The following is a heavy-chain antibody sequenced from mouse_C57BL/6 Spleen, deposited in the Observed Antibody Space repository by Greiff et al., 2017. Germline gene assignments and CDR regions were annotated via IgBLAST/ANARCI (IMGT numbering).Heavy chain of an antibody. Sequence: QVQLQQPGAELVRPGSSVKLSCKASGYTFTSYWMDWVKQRPGQGLEWIGNIYPSDSETHYNQKFKDKATLTVDKSSSTAYMPLSSLTSEDSAVYYCARSHYYGSSYGDYFDYWGQGTTLTVSS. CDR1: GYTFTSYW. CDR2: IYPSDSET. J-gene: IGHJ2*01. CDR3: ARSHYYGSSYGDYFDY. V-gene: IGHV1-61*01. D-gene: IGHD1-1*01.